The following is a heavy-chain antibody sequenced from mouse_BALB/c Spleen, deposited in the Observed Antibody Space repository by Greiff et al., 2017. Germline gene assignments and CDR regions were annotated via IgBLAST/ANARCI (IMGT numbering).Heavy chain of an antibody. D-gene: IGHD2-10*01. Sequence: QVQLKESGPELVKPGASVKMSCKASGYTFTSYYIHWVKQRPGQGLEWIGWIYPGDGSTKYNEKFKGKTTLTADKSSSTAYMLLSSLTSEDSAIYFCARGNSYYGNSFDYWGQGTTLTVSS. CDR1: GYTFTSYY. CDR2: IYPGDGST. V-gene: IGHV1S56*01. J-gene: IGHJ2*01. CDR3: ARGNSYYGNSFDY.